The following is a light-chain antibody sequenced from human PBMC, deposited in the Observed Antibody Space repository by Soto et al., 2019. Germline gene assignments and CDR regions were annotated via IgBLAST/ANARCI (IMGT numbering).Light chain of an antibody. V-gene: IGKV3D-15*01. Sequence: EVVMKKSPATLSVSQVKRAILSCWASQSAGTNLAWYQQKPGQPPRLLIYDASSRATGIPDTFSGSGSGTDFTLTISRLEPEDCAVYYCQHYNNWPLRFGQGTKVDIK. CDR1: QSAGTN. J-gene: IGKJ1*01. CDR2: DAS. CDR3: QHYNNWPLR.